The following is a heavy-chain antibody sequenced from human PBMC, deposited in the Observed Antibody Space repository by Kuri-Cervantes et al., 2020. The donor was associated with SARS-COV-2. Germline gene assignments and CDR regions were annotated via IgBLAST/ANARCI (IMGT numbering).Heavy chain of an antibody. Sequence: ASVKVSCKASGYTFTGYYMHWVRQAPGQGLEWMGWINPNSGGTNYAQKFQGRVTMTRDTSIGTAYMELNRLRSDDSAVYYCVRFRYYDSIRSASDVWGQGTLVTVSS. D-gene: IGHD3-22*01. V-gene: IGHV1-2*02. CDR3: VRFRYYDSIRSASDV. CDR2: INPNSGGT. J-gene: IGHJ3*01. CDR1: GYTFTGYY.